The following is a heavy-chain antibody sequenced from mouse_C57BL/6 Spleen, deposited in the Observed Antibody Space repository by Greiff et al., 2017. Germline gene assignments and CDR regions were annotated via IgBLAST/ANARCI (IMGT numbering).Heavy chain of an antibody. CDR2: ISYDGSN. CDR1: GYSITSGYY. Sequence: ESGPGLVKPSQSLSLTCSVTGYSITSGYYWNWIRQFPGNKLEWMGYISYDGSNNYNPSLKNRISITRDTSKNQFFLKLNSVTTEDTATYYCAEAFDVWGTGTTVTVSS. V-gene: IGHV3-6*01. J-gene: IGHJ1*03. CDR3: AEAFDV.